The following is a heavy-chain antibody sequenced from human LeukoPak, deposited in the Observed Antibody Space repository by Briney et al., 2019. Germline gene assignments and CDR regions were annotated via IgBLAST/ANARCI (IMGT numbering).Heavy chain of an antibody. CDR2: IYYSGST. V-gene: IGHV4-59*11. CDR3: ARTQTRGGSSVDY. D-gene: IGHD2-15*01. Sequence: SETLSLTCTVSGGSISSHYWSWIRQPPGKGLEWIGYIYYSGSTNYNPSLKSRVTISVDTSKNQFSLKLSSVTAADTAVYYCARTQTRGGSSVDYWGQGTLVTVSS. J-gene: IGHJ4*02. CDR1: GGSISSHY.